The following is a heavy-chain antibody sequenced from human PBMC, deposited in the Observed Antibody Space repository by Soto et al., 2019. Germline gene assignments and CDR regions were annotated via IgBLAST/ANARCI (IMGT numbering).Heavy chain of an antibody. J-gene: IGHJ4*02. CDR3: AKPPDYNWNDY. CDR1: GFTFSSYG. Sequence: PGGSLRLSCAASGFTFSSYGMQWVRQAPGKGLEWVAVIWYDGSNKYYADSVKGRFTISRDNSKNTLYLQMNNLRAEDTAVYYCAKPPDYNWNDYWGQGTLVTVSS. CDR2: IWYDGSNK. V-gene: IGHV3-33*06. D-gene: IGHD1-20*01.